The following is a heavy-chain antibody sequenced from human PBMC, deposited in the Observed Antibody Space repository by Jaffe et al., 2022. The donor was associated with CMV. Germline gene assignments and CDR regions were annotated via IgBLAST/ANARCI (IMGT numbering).Heavy chain of an antibody. CDR2: ISKSGGST. D-gene: IGHD1-26*01. Sequence: EVQLLESGGGLVQPGGSLRLSCEGSGFTFSNFAMSWVRQAPGRGLEWVGGISKSGGSTFYAESLEGRISMSRDNSKNTVSLEIHSLRVDDTAVYFCAKDYKSEGGSFYLDHWGQGTLVTVSS. CDR3: AKDYKSEGGSFYLDH. J-gene: IGHJ4*02. V-gene: IGHV3-23*01. CDR1: GFTFSNFA.